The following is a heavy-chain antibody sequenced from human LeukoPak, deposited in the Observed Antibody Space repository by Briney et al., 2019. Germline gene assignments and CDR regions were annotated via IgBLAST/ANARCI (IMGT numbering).Heavy chain of an antibody. CDR2: MSTSGST. D-gene: IGHD5-18*01. J-gene: IGHJ4*02. V-gene: IGHV4-61*02. CDR1: GDSISSGSYY. Sequence: PSQTLSLTCTVSGDSISSGSYYWSWIRQPAGKGLEWIGRMSTSGSTDYNPSLKSRVTISADTSKNQFSLKLASVTAADTAVYYCARVGTAMVKIDYWGQGTLVTVSS. CDR3: ARVGTAMVKIDY.